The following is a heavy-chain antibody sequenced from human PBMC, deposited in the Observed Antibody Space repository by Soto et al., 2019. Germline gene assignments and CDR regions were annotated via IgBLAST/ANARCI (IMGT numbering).Heavy chain of an antibody. CDR1: GYTFTGYY. V-gene: IGHV1-2*04. CDR2: INPNSGGT. Sequence: GASVKVSCKASGYTFTGYYMHWVRQAPGQGLEWMGWINPNSGGTNYAQKFQGWVTMTRDTSISTAYMELSRLRSDDTAVYYCARGRGVIITSDYFDYWGQGTLVTVSS. J-gene: IGHJ4*02. CDR3: ARGRGVIITSDYFDY. D-gene: IGHD3-10*01.